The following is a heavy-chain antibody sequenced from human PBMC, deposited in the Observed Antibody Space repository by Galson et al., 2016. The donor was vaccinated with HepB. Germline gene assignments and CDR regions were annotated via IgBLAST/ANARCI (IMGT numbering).Heavy chain of an antibody. CDR2: IYSGSNT. Sequence: SLRLSCAASGFNVSTNYCSWVRQAPGKGLEWVSVIYSGSNTYYADSVEGRVTISRDSSKNALYLQMNSLRVAETAMYYCVRGLQTYHTLWGGTGEEYWGQGTLVTVSS. CDR3: VRGLQTYHTLWGGTGEEY. D-gene: IGHD3-3*01. J-gene: IGHJ4*02. V-gene: IGHV3-53*01. CDR1: GFNVSTNY.